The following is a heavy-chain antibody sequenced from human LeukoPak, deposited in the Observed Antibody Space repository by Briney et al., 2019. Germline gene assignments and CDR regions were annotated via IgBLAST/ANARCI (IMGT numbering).Heavy chain of an antibody. D-gene: IGHD5-24*01. Sequence: ASVKVSSKASGYTFTNYGITWGRQAPGQGLEWMGWISGYQGSTKYAQNFQDRDTMTIDTSTSTAYMDLRSMRSDDTAIYFCARSDLGTITAGSFNYWGQGTLVAVSS. CDR2: ISGYQGST. V-gene: IGHV1-18*01. CDR1: GYTFTNYG. CDR3: ARSDLGTITAGSFNY. J-gene: IGHJ4*02.